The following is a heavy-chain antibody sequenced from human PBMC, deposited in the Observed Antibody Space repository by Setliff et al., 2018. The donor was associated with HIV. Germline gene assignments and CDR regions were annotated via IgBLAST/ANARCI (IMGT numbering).Heavy chain of an antibody. V-gene: IGHV4-59*01. D-gene: IGHD2-2*01. CDR2: IYYSGST. CDR3: ARGSAPEDIVVVPPGRAFDI. J-gene: IGHJ3*02. Sequence: SETLSLTCTVSGGSIRTYYWSWIRQPPGEGLEWIGYIYYSGSTNYNPSLKSRVTISVDTSKNQFSLKLSSVTAADTAVYYCARGSAPEDIVVVPPGRAFDIWGQGTMVT. CDR1: GGSIRTYY.